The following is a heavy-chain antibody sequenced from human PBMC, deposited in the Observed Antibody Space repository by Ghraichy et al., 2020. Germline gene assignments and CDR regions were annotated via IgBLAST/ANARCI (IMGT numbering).Heavy chain of an antibody. CDR1: GFSFSSYA. CDR3: TKSAAAAGKQWFDP. Sequence: GGSLRLSCAASGFSFSSYAMSWVRQAPGKGLELVSAITGGGGSTYYADSVKGRFTISRDNSKYTLYLQMHSLRAEDTAVYYCTKSAAAAGKQWFDPWGQGTLVTVSS. D-gene: IGHD6-13*01. V-gene: IGHV3-23*01. J-gene: IGHJ5*02. CDR2: ITGGGGST.